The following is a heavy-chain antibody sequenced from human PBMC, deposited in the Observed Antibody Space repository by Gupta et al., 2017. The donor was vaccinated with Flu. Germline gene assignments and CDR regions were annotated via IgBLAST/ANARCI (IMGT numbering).Heavy chain of an antibody. CDR1: GFSFLTYA. CDR3: VKPPRPTVEVAGPDY. J-gene: IGHJ4*02. CDR2: ISPIGLTP. V-gene: IGHV3-48*03. D-gene: IGHD6-19*01. Sequence: EVQLVESGGALIQTGGSVRLSCAASGFSFLTYALNWVRQAPGKGLEWIAYISPIGLTPYYSGSVQGRFTISRDKAKNTLFLQMNGLRDEDTAVYYCVKPPRPTVEVAGPDYWGQGNLVTVSS.